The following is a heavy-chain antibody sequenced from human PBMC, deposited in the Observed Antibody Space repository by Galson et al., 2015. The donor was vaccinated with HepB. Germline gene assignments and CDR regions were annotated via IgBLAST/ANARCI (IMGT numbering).Heavy chain of an antibody. Sequence: KVSCKGSGYNFSGYWIGWVRQMPGKGLEWMGTIFPGDSHTRYSPSFQGQVTISADKSTAYLQWSSLKASDTAMYYCARSSSGPLGYYGMDVWGQGTTVPVSS. CDR2: IFPGDSHT. V-gene: IGHV5-51*01. D-gene: IGHD3-22*01. CDR1: GYNFSGYW. J-gene: IGHJ6*02. CDR3: ARSSSGPLGYYGMDV.